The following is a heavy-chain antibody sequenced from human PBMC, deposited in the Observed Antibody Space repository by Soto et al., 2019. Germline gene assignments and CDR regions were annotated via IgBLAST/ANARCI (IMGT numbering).Heavy chain of an antibody. Sequence: LRLSCAASGFTFSSHVMNWVRQAPGKGLEWVAAISGGGGTTYYGDSVEGRFTMSRDNSKNTLYLQMNSLRAEDTAIYYCARGPRAPPPHDYGMDVWGQGTTVTSP. CDR2: ISGGGGTT. V-gene: IGHV3-23*01. CDR3: ARGPRAPPPHDYGMDV. CDR1: GFTFSSHV. J-gene: IGHJ6*02.